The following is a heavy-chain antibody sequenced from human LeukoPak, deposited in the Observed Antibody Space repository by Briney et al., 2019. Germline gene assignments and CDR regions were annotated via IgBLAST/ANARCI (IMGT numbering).Heavy chain of an antibody. Sequence: GTSVKVSCKASGFTFSSSAVQWVRQARGQRLECIGWLVVGSDIASYAQNFQERVTITRDMSTSTAYMELSSLRSEDTAVYYCARVLGYDSSGYYRGYFDYWGQGTLVTVSS. CDR1: GFTFSSSA. J-gene: IGHJ4*02. V-gene: IGHV1-58*01. CDR3: ARVLGYDSSGYYRGYFDY. CDR2: LVVGSDIA. D-gene: IGHD3-22*01.